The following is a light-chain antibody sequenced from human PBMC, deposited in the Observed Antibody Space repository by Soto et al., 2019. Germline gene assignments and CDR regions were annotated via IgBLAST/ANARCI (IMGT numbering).Light chain of an antibody. Sequence: EIVLTQSPGTLSLSPGERATLSCRASQSVTSIYLAWYQQKPGQAPRLLISGASSRATGIPDRFSGSGSGTDFTLTISRLEPEYFAVYYCQQYGSTPWTFGHGTKVEIK. J-gene: IGKJ1*01. CDR3: QQYGSTPWT. V-gene: IGKV3-20*01. CDR1: QSVTSIY. CDR2: GAS.